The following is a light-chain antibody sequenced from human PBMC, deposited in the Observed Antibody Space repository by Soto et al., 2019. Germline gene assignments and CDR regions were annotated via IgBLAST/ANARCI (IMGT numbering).Light chain of an antibody. CDR1: SSDVGGYNY. Sequence: QSALTQPASVSGSHGQSITISCTGTSSDVGGYNYVSWYQQHPGKAPKLMIYEVSNRPSGVSNRFSGSKSVNTASLTISGLQAEDEDDYYCSSYTSSSTVLGGGTKHTVL. J-gene: IGLJ3*02. V-gene: IGLV2-14*01. CDR2: EVS. CDR3: SSYTSSSTV.